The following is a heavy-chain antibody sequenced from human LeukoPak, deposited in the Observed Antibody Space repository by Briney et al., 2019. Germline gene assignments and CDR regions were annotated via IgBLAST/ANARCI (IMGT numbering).Heavy chain of an antibody. J-gene: IGHJ4*02. D-gene: IGHD3/OR15-3a*01. CDR2: INHSGST. CDR3: ARQTGSGLFILP. Sequence: SETLSLTCAVYGGSFSAYYWSWIRQPPGKGLEWIGEINHSGSTNYNPSLKSRVTISVDTSKNQFSLKLSSVTAADTAVYYCARQTGSGLFILPGGQGTLVTVSS. CDR1: GGSFSAYY. V-gene: IGHV4-34*01.